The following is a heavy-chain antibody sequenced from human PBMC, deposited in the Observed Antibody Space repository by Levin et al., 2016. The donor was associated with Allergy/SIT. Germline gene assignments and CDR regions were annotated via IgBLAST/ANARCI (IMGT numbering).Heavy chain of an antibody. Sequence: GGSLRLSCAASGFTFSSYSMNWVRQAPGKGLEWVSYISRDSRTIYYADSVKGRFTISRDNAKNSLYLQMNSLRDDDTAVYYCTRDYYYDSSGYYQTFDYWGQGTLVSVSS. CDR1: GFTFSSYS. V-gene: IGHV3-48*02. D-gene: IGHD3-22*01. CDR2: ISRDSRTI. J-gene: IGHJ4*02. CDR3: TRDYYYDSSGYYQTFDY.